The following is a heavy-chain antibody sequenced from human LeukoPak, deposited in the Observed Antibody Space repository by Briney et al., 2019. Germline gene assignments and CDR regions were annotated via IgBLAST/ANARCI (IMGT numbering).Heavy chain of an antibody. CDR1: GFTVSSNY. J-gene: IGHJ1*01. V-gene: IGHV3-66*01. Sequence: GGSLRLSCAASGFTVSSNYMSWVRQAPGKGLEWVSVIYSGGSTYYADSGKGRFTISRDNSKNTLYLQMNSLRAEDTAVYYCARAAGKKYFQHWGQGTLVTVSS. CDR3: ARAAGKKYFQH. CDR2: IYSGGST. D-gene: IGHD6-13*01.